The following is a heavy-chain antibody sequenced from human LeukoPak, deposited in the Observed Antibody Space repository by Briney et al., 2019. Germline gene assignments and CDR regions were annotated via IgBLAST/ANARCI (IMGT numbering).Heavy chain of an antibody. Sequence: ETLSLTCVVSGGSIVSDIWWSWVRQAPGKGLEWVGRIKSKSDGGTTDNAAPVKGRFTISKDDSKNTLYLQMNSLKTEDTGIYYCTTGTLTSDYWGQGTLVTVSS. CDR3: TTGTLTSDY. J-gene: IGHJ4*02. CDR2: IKSKSDGGTT. V-gene: IGHV3-15*01. D-gene: IGHD4-17*01. CDR1: GGSIVSDIW.